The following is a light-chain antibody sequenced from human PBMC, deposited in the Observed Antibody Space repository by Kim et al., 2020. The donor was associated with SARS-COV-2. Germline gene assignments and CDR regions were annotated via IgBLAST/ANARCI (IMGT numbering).Light chain of an antibody. CDR1: KLGDKY. V-gene: IGLV3-1*01. Sequence: SYELTQPPSVSVSPGQTASITCSGNKLGDKYVCWYQQKPGQSPVLVMYEDNKRPSGIPERFAGSNSGNTATLTISGTQAMDEADYYCQAWDSSTVIFGGGTKLTVL. J-gene: IGLJ2*01. CDR2: EDN. CDR3: QAWDSSTVI.